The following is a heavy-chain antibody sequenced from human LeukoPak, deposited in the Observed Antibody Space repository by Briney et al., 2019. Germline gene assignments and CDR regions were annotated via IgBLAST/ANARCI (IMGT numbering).Heavy chain of an antibody. J-gene: IGHJ4*02. D-gene: IGHD6-19*01. Sequence: PSETLSLTCTVSGDYISSYYWSWIRQPPGKGLECIGYVYHSGKTNYNPSLKSRVTISGDTSKNQFSLKLSSVTAADAAVYYCARSPHSSGWFDYWGQGALVTVSS. CDR2: VYHSGKT. CDR3: ARSPHSSGWFDY. CDR1: GDYISSYY. V-gene: IGHV4-59*01.